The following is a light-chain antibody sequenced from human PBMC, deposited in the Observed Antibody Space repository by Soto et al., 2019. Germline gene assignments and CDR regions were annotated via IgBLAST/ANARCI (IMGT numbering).Light chain of an antibody. CDR1: SSNIGTSS. CDR2: TTD. V-gene: IGLV1-44*01. J-gene: IGLJ1*01. Sequence: QSVLTQPHSASGTPGQRVTISCSGSSSNIGTSSVHWFPQLPGTAPKLLIATTDQRPSGVPERFSGSKSGTSASLAISGLHSEDEADYYCAAWDDSLNANVFGTGTKLTAL. CDR3: AAWDDSLNANV.